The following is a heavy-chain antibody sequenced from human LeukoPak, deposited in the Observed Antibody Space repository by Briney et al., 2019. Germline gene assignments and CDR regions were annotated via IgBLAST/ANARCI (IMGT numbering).Heavy chain of an antibody. D-gene: IGHD6-19*01. Sequence: PGRSLRLSCAASGFTFDDYAMHWVRQAPGKGLEWVSGTSWNSGSIGYADSVKGRFTISRDNAKNSLYLQMNSLRAEDTALYYCAKDISSGWYGEYYFDYWGQGTLVTVSS. J-gene: IGHJ4*02. CDR1: GFTFDDYA. V-gene: IGHV3-9*01. CDR2: TSWNSGSI. CDR3: AKDISSGWYGEYYFDY.